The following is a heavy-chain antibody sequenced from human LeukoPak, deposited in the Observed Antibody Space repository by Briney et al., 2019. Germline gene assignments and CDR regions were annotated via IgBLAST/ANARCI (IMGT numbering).Heavy chain of an antibody. CDR1: GGSISTYY. CDR3: AVTMVRGVSGMDV. CDR2: IYNSGST. V-gene: IGHV4-59*01. Sequence: SETLSLTCSVSGGSISTYYWSWIRQTPGKGLEQIGYIYNSGSTNYNPSLEGRVTMSIDTSKNQFSLKLSSVTAADTAVYYCAVTMVRGVSGMDVWGQGTTVTVSS. D-gene: IGHD3-10*01. J-gene: IGHJ6*02.